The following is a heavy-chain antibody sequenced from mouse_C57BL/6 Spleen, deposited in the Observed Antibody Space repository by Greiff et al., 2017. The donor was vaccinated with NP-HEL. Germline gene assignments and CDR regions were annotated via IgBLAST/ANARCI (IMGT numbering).Heavy chain of an antibody. CDR1: GFSLTSYG. CDR3: AKNATITTNAMDY. Sequence: QVQLQQSGPGLVQPSQSLSITCTVSGFSLTSYGVHWVRQSPGKGLEWLGVIWRGGSTDYNAAFMSRLSITKDNSKSQVFFKMNSLQADDTAIYYCAKNATITTNAMDYWGQGTSVTVSS. J-gene: IGHJ4*01. CDR2: IWRGGST. V-gene: IGHV2-5*01. D-gene: IGHD1-1*01.